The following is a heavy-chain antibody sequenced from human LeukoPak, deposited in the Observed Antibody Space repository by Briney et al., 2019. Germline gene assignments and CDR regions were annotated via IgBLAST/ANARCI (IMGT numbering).Heavy chain of an antibody. CDR3: ARKNSDTPLFFDY. CDR2: MFHSESS. J-gene: IGHJ4*02. CDR1: GGSLSTSNW. V-gene: IGHV4-4*02. D-gene: IGHD5-18*01. Sequence: PSETLSLTCAVSGGSLSTSNWWSWVRPPPGKGLQWIGDMFHSESSNYNPSLKCRVTISVDKSRKQFSLKLRCVTAADTAVYYCARKNSDTPLFFDYWGQGTLVTVSS.